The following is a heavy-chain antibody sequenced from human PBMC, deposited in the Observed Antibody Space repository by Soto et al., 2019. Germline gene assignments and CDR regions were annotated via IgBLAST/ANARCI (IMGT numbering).Heavy chain of an antibody. D-gene: IGHD3-9*01. CDR3: ASRYGPSEFDH. CDR2: IYHSGST. V-gene: IGHV4-4*02. CDR1: GGSISSSNW. Sequence: SETLSLTCAVSGGSISSSNWWSWVRQPPGKGLEWIGEIYHSGSTNYNPSLKSRVTISVDTSKNQFSLRLTSVTAADTAVYYCASRYGPSEFDHWGQGSLVTVSS. J-gene: IGHJ4*02.